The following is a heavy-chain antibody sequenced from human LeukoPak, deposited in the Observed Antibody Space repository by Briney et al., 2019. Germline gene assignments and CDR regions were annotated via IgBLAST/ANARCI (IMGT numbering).Heavy chain of an antibody. CDR1: GYPISSDYY. Sequence: SETLSLTCSVSGYPISSDYYWGWIRQPPGKGLEWIAVIDHSGSSHYNPSLKSRVAMSVDTSKNQFSLRLNSVAAADTAVYFCARDGPSRPFTIWGQGTLVTVSS. J-gene: IGHJ4*02. V-gene: IGHV4-38-2*02. D-gene: IGHD5-24*01. CDR3: ARDGPSRPFTI. CDR2: IDHSGSS.